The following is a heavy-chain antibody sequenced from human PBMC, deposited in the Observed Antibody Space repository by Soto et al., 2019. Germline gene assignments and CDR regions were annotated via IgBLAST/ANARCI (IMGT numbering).Heavy chain of an antibody. CDR3: AARPVAVPGTPGLDY. Sequence: ASVNVSFKASGYTFTSYGISWVRQAPGQGLELMGLISAYNGNTNYAQKLQGRVTMTTXXXXXXAXMXLXXXXSDXTAVYYCAARPVAVPGTPGLDYWGQGTLVTVSS. CDR2: ISAYNGNT. D-gene: IGHD6-19*01. CDR1: GYTFTSYG. J-gene: IGHJ4*02. V-gene: IGHV1-18*01.